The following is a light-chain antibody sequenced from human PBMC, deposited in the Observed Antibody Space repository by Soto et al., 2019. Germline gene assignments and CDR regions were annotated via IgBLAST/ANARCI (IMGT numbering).Light chain of an antibody. J-gene: IGKJ1*01. Sequence: EIVLTQSPATLSVSPGERVTLSCRASQSISINLAWYQRKPGQSPRLLFSGASTRATGVPVRFSGSGSGTEFTLSISSLQSEDFAVYYCQQHNDCPPTFGRGTKVDIK. CDR2: GAS. CDR3: QQHNDCPPT. V-gene: IGKV3-15*01. CDR1: QSISIN.